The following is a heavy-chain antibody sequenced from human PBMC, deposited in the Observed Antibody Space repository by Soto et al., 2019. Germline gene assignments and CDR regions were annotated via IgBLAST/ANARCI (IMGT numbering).Heavy chain of an antibody. CDR2: ISYDGSNK. CDR3: AKERVYCSSTSCMNYYYYGMDV. J-gene: IGHJ6*02. D-gene: IGHD2-2*01. CDR1: GFTFSSYG. Sequence: GGSLRLSCAASGFTFSSYGMHWVRQAPGKGLEWVAVISYDGSNKYYADSVKGRSTISRDNSKNTLYLQMNSLRAEDTAVYYCAKERVYCSSTSCMNYYYYGMDVWGQGTTVTVSS. V-gene: IGHV3-30*18.